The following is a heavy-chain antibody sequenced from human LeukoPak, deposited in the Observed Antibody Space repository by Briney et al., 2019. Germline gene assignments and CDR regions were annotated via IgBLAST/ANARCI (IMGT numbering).Heavy chain of an antibody. V-gene: IGHV4-59*01. CDR2: IYYSGST. D-gene: IGHD3-3*01. Sequence: SETLSLTCTVSGGSISSYYWSWIRQPPGKGLEWIGYIYYSGSTNYNPSPKSRVTISVDTSKNQFSLKLSSVTAADTAVYYCARGVTIFGVVMDVWGKGTTVTVSS. CDR3: ARGVTIFGVVMDV. J-gene: IGHJ6*04. CDR1: GGSISSYY.